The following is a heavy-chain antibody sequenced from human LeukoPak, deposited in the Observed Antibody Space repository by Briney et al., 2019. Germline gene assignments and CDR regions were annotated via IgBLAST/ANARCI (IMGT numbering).Heavy chain of an antibody. CDR2: ISSSSSYI. Sequence: SGGSLRLSCAASGFTFSSYSMNWVRQAPGKGLEWVSSISSSSSYIYYADSVEGRFTISRDNAKNSLYLQMNSLRAEDTAVYYCARDRDRSPIDYWGQGTLVTVSS. V-gene: IGHV3-21*01. D-gene: IGHD3-22*01. J-gene: IGHJ4*02. CDR1: GFTFSSYS. CDR3: ARDRDRSPIDY.